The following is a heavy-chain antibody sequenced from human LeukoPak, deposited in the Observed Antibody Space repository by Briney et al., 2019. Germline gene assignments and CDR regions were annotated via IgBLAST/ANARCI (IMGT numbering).Heavy chain of an antibody. V-gene: IGHV3-23*01. D-gene: IGHD6-19*01. CDR1: GITFNKYA. CDR3: AKSVGWVKYYFDY. J-gene: IGHJ4*02. CDR2: ISGSGGVT. Sequence: GGSLRLSCAASGITFNKYAMSWVRQAPGEGLEWVSDISGSGGVTHYADSVKGRFTISRDNSKNTLYLQMNSLRAEDTAVYYCAKSVGWVKYYFDYWGQGTLVTVSS.